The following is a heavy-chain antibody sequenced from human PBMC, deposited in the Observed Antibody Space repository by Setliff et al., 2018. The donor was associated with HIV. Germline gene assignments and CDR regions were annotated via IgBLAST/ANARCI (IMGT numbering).Heavy chain of an antibody. D-gene: IGHD3-9*01. CDR1: GGSFSAYY. CDR2: IYYTGST. CDR3: ARDPADIRTFDY. V-gene: IGHV4-34*01. J-gene: IGHJ4*02. Sequence: KPSETLSLTCSVYGGSFSAYYWSWIRQPPGKGLEWIGNIYYTGSTSYNPSLKSRVTISVATSENQISLNLNSATAADTAVYYCARDPADIRTFDYWGQGTLVTVSS.